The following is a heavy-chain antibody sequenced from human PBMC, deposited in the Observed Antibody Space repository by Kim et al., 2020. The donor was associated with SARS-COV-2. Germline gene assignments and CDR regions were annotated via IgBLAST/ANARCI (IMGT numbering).Heavy chain of an antibody. CDR3: ARGGRDYDFWRGYYRLGWFGP. Sequence: SETLSLTCAVSGGSISSGGYSWSWIRQPPGKGLEWIGYIYHSGSTYYNPSLKSRVTISVDRTKNQFSLKLSSVTAADTAVYYCARGGRDYDFWRGYYRLGWFGPCGQGTLVTVSS. CDR2: IYHSGST. J-gene: IGHJ5*02. CDR1: GGSISSGGYS. V-gene: IGHV4-30-2*01. D-gene: IGHD3-3*01.